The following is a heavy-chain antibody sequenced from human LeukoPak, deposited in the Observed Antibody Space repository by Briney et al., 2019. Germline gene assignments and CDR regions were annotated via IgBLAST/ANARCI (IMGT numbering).Heavy chain of an antibody. V-gene: IGHV3-23*01. Sequence: GGSLRLSCAASGFTFSSYAMSWVRQAPGKGLEWVSAISGSGVSTFYADSVKGRFTISRDTSKNTLYLQMNSLRAEDTAVYYCAKGYDTRGYHFGNDYWGQGTLVTVSS. D-gene: IGHD3-22*01. CDR3: AKGYDTRGYHFGNDY. J-gene: IGHJ4*02. CDR1: GFTFSSYA. CDR2: ISGSGVST.